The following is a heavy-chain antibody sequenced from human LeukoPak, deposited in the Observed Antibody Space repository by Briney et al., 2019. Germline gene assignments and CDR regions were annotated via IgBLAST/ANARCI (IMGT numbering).Heavy chain of an antibody. D-gene: IGHD3-10*01. Sequence: GGSLRLSCAASGFTLSSYWMNWVRQAPGKGLEWVANINKDGSEKYYVDSVKGRFSISRDNGKNSLYLQMNSLRAEDTAVYYCAKEGRYYGSGSYYKGEYYYGMDVWGQGTTVTVSS. CDR1: GFTLSSYW. CDR2: INKDGSEK. V-gene: IGHV3-7*03. J-gene: IGHJ6*02. CDR3: AKEGRYYGSGSYYKGEYYYGMDV.